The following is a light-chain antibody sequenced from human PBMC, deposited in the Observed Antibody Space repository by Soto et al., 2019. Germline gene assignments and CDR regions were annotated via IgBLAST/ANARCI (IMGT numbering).Light chain of an antibody. CDR3: QQYATSPLT. CDR2: GAS. Sequence: EIVLTQSPGTLSLSPGERATLSCRASQSVSSTYLAWYQQKPGQAPRLLVYGASSRGTGITDRFSGSGSGTDFTLTVSRLETEDFAVYYCQQYATSPLTFGGGTKVEIK. J-gene: IGKJ4*01. CDR1: QSVSSTY. V-gene: IGKV3-20*01.